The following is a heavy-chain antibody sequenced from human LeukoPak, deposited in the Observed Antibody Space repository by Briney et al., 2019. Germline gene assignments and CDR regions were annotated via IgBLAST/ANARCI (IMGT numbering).Heavy chain of an antibody. V-gene: IGHV4-39*07. D-gene: IGHD5-24*01. CDR2: INHSGST. CDR3: ARVGRMATIY. J-gene: IGHJ4*02. CDR1: GGSISSGGYY. Sequence: SETLSLTCIVSGGSISSGGYYWSWIRQPPGKGLEWIGEINHSGSTNYNPSLKSRVTISVDTSKNQFSLKLSSVTAADTAVYYCARVGRMATIYWGQGTLVTVSS.